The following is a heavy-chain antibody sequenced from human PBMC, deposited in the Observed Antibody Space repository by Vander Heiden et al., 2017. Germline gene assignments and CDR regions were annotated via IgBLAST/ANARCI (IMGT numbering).Heavy chain of an antibody. CDR3: ASLSIQWLVPDY. D-gene: IGHD6-19*01. J-gene: IGHJ4*02. Sequence: QLQLQESGPGLVKPSETLSLTCTVSGCSISSSSSYWGWIRQPPGKGLEWIGSIYYSGSTYYNPSLKSRVTISVDTSKNQFSLKMSSVTAADTAVYYCASLSIQWLVPDYWGQGTLVTVSS. V-gene: IGHV4-39*01. CDR1: GCSISSSSSY. CDR2: IYYSGST.